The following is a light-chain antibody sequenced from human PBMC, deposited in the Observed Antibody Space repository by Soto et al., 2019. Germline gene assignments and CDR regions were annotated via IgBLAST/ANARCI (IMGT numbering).Light chain of an antibody. CDR1: QSVRTS. Sequence: EVVLTQSPATLSLSPGERATLSCRASQSVRTSLAWYQHKPGQAPRLVIFDASKRATGIPVRLSGSGSGTDFTLTISGLEPEDFAVYYCQQRTKWPPSWTFGQGTKVDIK. CDR2: DAS. CDR3: QQRTKWPPSWT. J-gene: IGKJ1*01. V-gene: IGKV3-11*01.